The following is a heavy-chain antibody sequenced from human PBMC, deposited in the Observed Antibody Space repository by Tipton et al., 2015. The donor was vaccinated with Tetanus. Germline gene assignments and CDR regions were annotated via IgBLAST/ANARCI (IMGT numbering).Heavy chain of an antibody. J-gene: IGHJ3*02. D-gene: IGHD3-10*01. CDR2: IYTSGST. CDR3: ASHYGSGSDDAFDI. CDR1: GGSISSSNYY. Sequence: TLSLTCTVSGGSISSSNYYWGWIRQPPGKGLEWIGRIYTSGSTNYNPSLKSRVTMSVDTSKNQFSLKLSSVTAADTAVYYCASHYGSGSDDAFDIWGQGTMVTVSS. V-gene: IGHV4-39*07.